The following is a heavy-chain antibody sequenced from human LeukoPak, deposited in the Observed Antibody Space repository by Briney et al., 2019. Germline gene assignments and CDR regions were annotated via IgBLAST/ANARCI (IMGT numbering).Heavy chain of an antibody. CDR3: ARDHRTESDGYYFVNELWYFDL. Sequence: ASVTVSCKASGYSFRNYGMHWVRQAPGQRLEWMGWINPTNEKTKYSENFQGRVTISRDTGASTVYMELSSLRSEDTAVYYCARDHRTESDGYYFVNELWYFDLWGRGTLVTVSS. CDR1: GYSFRNYG. J-gene: IGHJ2*01. CDR2: INPTNEKT. V-gene: IGHV1-3*01. D-gene: IGHD3-22*01.